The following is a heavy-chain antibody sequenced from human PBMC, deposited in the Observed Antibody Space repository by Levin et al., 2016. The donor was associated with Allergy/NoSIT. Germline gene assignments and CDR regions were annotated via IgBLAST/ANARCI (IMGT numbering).Heavy chain of an antibody. V-gene: IGHV4-39*01. J-gene: IGHJ4*02. CDR2: IYYNGIT. D-gene: IGHD4-23*01. Sequence: WIRQPPGKGLEWIGTIYYNGITYYNPSLKSRITISVDTSKNQFSLKLNSVTAADTAVYSCAGNYGGHPGTFDYWSQGTLVTVSS. CDR3: AGNYGGHPGTFDY.